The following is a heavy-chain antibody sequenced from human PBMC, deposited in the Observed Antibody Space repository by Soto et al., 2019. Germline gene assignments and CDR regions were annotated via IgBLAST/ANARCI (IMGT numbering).Heavy chain of an antibody. D-gene: IGHD2-8*01. Sequence: SVKVSCKASGFIFSSSAVQWVRQARGQRLEWIGWIVVGSGNTIHAQRFKERVSITRDMSTSTAYMEMSSLRSEDTAVYYCAAAVDGYYYGMDVWCQGPTVTVSS. CDR3: AAAVDGYYYGMDV. CDR2: IVVGSGNT. CDR1: GFIFSSSA. V-gene: IGHV1-58*01. J-gene: IGHJ6*02.